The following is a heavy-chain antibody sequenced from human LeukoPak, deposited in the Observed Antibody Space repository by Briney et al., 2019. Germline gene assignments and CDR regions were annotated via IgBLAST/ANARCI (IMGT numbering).Heavy chain of an antibody. CDR1: GFTFSNYA. D-gene: IGHD1-14*01. CDR2: VSDSGNTP. V-gene: IGHV3-23*01. CDR3: VTGAFNFDY. Sequence: GGSLRLSCAASGFTFSNYAVTWIRQAPGMGLEWVSSVSDSGNTPYYAAAVKGRFAISRDNSNNTLYLQMNSLRVEDTAVYFCVTGAFNFDYWGQGTLVTVSS. J-gene: IGHJ4*02.